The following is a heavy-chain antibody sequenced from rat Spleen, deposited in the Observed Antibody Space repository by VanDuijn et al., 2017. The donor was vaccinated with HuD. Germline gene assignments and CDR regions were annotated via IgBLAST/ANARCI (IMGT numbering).Heavy chain of an antibody. CDR3: TRENWKPDY. Sequence: EVQLVESGGGLVQPGRSLKLSCAASGFTFSNYGMHWIRQAPTKGLEWVASISPSGGNTYYPDSVKGRFTISRDNAKSTLYLEMNSLRSEDTATYFCTRENWKPDYWGHGVMVTVSS. D-gene: IGHD4-2*01. CDR1: GFTFSNYG. J-gene: IGHJ2*01. CDR2: ISPSGGNT. V-gene: IGHV5-19*01.